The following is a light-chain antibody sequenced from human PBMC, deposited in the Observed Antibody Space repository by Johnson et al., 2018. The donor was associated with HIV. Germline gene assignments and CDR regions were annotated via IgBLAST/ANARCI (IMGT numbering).Light chain of an antibody. J-gene: IGLJ1*01. V-gene: IGLV1-51*01. Sequence: QSVLTQPPSVSAAPGQKVTISCSGSSSNIGNNYVSWYQQFPGTAPKLLIYDNNKRPSEIPDRFSGSKSGTSATLGITGLQTGDEADYYCGTWDSSLSAYVVGTGTKVTVL. CDR1: SSNIGNNY. CDR3: GTWDSSLSAYV. CDR2: DNN.